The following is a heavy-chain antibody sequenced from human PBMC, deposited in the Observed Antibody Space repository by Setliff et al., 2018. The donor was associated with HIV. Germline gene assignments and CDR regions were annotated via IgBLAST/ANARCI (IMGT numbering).Heavy chain of an antibody. CDR3: ARGGGYYKLDY. CDR2: VFHSGST. J-gene: IGHJ4*02. Sequence: SETLSLTCAVSGASVRSPAWWSWVRQAPGKGLEWVGEVFHSGSTNYNPSLKSRLTISVDKSKEQLSLRLTSVTAADTALYYCARGGGYYKLDYWGRGTLVTVSS. CDR1: GASVRSPAW. V-gene: IGHV4-4*02. D-gene: IGHD3-10*01.